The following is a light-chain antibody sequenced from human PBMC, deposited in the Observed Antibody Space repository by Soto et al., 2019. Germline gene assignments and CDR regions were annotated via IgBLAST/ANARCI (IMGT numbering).Light chain of an antibody. V-gene: IGLV1-47*01. J-gene: IGLJ2*01. Sequence: QSVLTQPPSASGTPGQRVNISCSGSSSNIGSNSVYWYQQFPGTAPKLLIQRNNERPSGVPARFSGSKSGTSASLAISGLRSEDEADYYCGGWDDSLSGPVFGGGTKLTVL. CDR1: SSNIGSNS. CDR3: GGWDDSLSGPV. CDR2: RNN.